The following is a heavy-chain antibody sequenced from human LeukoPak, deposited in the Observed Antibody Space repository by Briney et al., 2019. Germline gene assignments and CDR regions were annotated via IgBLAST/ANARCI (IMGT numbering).Heavy chain of an antibody. CDR2: INPNSGDT. J-gene: IGHJ4*02. CDR3: ARGFYSWSYPRSYYFDY. V-gene: IGHV1-2*02. CDR1: GYTFTGCY. Sequence: ASVKVSCKASGYTFTGCYMHWVRQAPGQGLEWMGWINPNSGDTNYSQKFQGRVSMTRDTSINTAYMEPSRLTSDDTAVYYCARGFYSWSYPRSYYFDYWGQGTLVIVSS. D-gene: IGHD1-26*01.